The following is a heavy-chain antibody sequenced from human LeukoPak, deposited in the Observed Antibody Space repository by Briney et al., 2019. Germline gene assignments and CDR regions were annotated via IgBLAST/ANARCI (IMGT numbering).Heavy chain of an antibody. Sequence: GGSLRLSCAASGFTFINAWVYGVRQAPGMGLEWVARIKSKTDGGTTDYAAPVKGRFTVSRDDSKNTLYLEINSLKTEDTAVYYCATSISRDGYNCAYDFWGLGTLVTVSS. CDR2: IKSKTDGGTT. CDR1: GFTFINAW. D-gene: IGHD5-24*01. V-gene: IGHV3-15*01. J-gene: IGHJ4*02. CDR3: ATSISRDGYNCAYDF.